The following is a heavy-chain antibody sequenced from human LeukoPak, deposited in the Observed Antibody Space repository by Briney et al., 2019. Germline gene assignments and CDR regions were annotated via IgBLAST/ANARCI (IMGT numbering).Heavy chain of an antibody. D-gene: IGHD2-21*02. Sequence: GGSLRLSCAASGFSFSGSAIHWVRQASGKGLEWVGRVKRKADNYATAYAASVNGRFTISRDDSKSTAYLQMTSLKPEDTAVYLSTRRVTYFGMDVWGQGTTVTVSS. CDR2: VKRKADNYAT. CDR3: TRRVTYFGMDV. J-gene: IGHJ6*02. CDR1: GFSFSGSA. V-gene: IGHV3-73*01.